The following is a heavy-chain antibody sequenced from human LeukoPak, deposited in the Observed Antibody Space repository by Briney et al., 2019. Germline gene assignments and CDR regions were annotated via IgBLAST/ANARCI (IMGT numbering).Heavy chain of an antibody. V-gene: IGHV1-69*04. D-gene: IGHD5-24*01. CDR2: IIPILGIA. CDR3: ARDQRRDGYNFS. Sequence: SVKVSCKASGGTFSSYTISWVRQAPGQGLEWMGRIIPILGIANYAQKFQGRVTIAADKSTSTAYMELSSLRSEDTAVYYCARDQRRDGYNFSWGQGTLVTVSS. J-gene: IGHJ5*02. CDR1: GGTFSSYT.